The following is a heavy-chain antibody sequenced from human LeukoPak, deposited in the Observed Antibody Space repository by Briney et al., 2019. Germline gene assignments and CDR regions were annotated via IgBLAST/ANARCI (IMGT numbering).Heavy chain of an antibody. CDR3: ARGRITMVRGVIAGFDP. D-gene: IGHD3-10*01. CDR1: GGSISSYY. Sequence: SETLSLTCTVSGGSISSYYWSWIRQPAGKGLEWIGRIYTSGSTNYNPSLKSRVTISVDTSKNQFSLKLSSVTAADTAVYYCARGRITMVRGVIAGFDPWGQGTLVTVSS. J-gene: IGHJ5*02. CDR2: IYTSGST. V-gene: IGHV4-4*07.